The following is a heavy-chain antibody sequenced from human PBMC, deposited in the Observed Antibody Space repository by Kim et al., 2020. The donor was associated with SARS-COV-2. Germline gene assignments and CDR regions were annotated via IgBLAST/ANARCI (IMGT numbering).Heavy chain of an antibody. D-gene: IGHD2-2*01. J-gene: IGHJ4*02. Sequence: SETLFLTCTVSGGSISSYSWSWIRQPPGKGLEWIGYTYYSGSTNYNPSLKSRVTISVDTSKNQFSLKLSSVTAADTAVYYCARDRIGYCTSTSCSLHFDYWGQGTLVTVSS. V-gene: IGHV4-59*01. CDR1: GGSISSYS. CDR2: TYYSGST. CDR3: ARDRIGYCTSTSCSLHFDY.